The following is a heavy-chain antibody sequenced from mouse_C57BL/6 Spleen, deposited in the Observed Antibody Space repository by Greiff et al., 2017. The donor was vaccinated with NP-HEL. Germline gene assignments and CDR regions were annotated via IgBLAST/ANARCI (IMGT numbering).Heavy chain of an antibody. CDR3: ARANWDKDY. CDR2: ISDGGSYT. CDR1: GFTFSSYA. J-gene: IGHJ2*01. D-gene: IGHD4-1*01. V-gene: IGHV5-4*01. Sequence: EVQVVESGGGLVKPGGSLKLSCAASGFTFSSYAMSWVRQTPEKRLEWVATISDGGSYTYYPDNVKGRFTISRDNAKNNLYLQMSHLKSEDTAMYYCARANWDKDYWGQGTTLTVSS.